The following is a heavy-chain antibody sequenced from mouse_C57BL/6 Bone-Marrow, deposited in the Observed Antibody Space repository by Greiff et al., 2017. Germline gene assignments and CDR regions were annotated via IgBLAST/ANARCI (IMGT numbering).Heavy chain of an antibody. CDR2: ISGGGGNT. CDR3: ARRDDGYWYAMDY. Sequence: DVQLQESGGGLVKPGGSLKLSCAASGFTFSSYTMSWVRQTPEKRLEWVATISGGGGNTYYPDSVKGRFTIARDNAKNTLYLQMSSLRSEDTALYYCARRDDGYWYAMDYWGQGTSVTVSS. J-gene: IGHJ4*01. CDR1: GFTFSSYT. D-gene: IGHD2-3*01. V-gene: IGHV5-9*04.